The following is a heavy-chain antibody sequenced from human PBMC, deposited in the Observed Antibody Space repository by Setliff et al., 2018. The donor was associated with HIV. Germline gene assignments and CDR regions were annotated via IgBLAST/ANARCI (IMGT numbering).Heavy chain of an antibody. Sequence: GASVKVSCKASGYSFSTNGISWVRQAPGQGLEWMGWISAYNGNTNYAQKFQGRVTMTTDTSTSTASMELRRLTSDDTAVYYCARDPPVVVRHLFDLWGQGTLVTVSS. V-gene: IGHV1-18*01. CDR3: ARDPPVVVRHLFDL. D-gene: IGHD2-15*01. J-gene: IGHJ4*02. CDR2: ISAYNGNT. CDR1: GYSFSTNG.